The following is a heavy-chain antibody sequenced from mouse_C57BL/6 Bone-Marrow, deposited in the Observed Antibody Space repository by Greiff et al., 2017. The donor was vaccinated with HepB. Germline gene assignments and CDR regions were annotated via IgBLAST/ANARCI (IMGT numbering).Heavy chain of an antibody. CDR1: GYTFTDYY. V-gene: IGHV1-19*01. CDR2: INPYNGGT. D-gene: IGHD1-1*01. J-gene: IGHJ4*01. CDR3: ARAGYYYGSSYDYAMDY. Sequence: EVQLQQSGPVLVKPGASVKMSCKASGYTFTDYYMNWVKQSHGKSLEWIGVINPYNGGTSYNQKFKGKATLTVDKSSSTAYMALNSLTSEDSAVYYCARAGYYYGSSYDYAMDYWGQGTSVTVSS.